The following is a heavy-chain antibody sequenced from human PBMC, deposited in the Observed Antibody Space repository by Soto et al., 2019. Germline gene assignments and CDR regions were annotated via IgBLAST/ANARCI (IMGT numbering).Heavy chain of an antibody. CDR1: GYLMTNGNY. J-gene: IGHJ5*02. D-gene: IGHD2-21*01. CDR2: IYYTGRT. CDR3: PRALRRYYGGSRYHAEGLDP. Sequence: SETLSLTCAVSGYLMTNGNYWGWIRQSPGKGLEWIGSIYYTGRTYYNPSLKSRVTMSVDTSKNQFSLKLTSVTAADTAVYYCPRALRRYYGGSRYHAEGLDPWGQGTRVT. V-gene: IGHV4-38-2*01.